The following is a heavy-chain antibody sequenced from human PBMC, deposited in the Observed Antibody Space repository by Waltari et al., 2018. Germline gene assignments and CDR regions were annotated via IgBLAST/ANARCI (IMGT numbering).Heavy chain of an antibody. CDR1: GFTFSSYG. D-gene: IGHD6-13*01. J-gene: IGHJ4*02. Sequence: QVQLVESGGGVVQPGRSLRLSCAASGFTFSSYGMHWVRQAPGKGLKWVAIISYDGSSKYYADSVKGRFTISRDNSKNTLYLQMNSLRAEDTAVYYCANGKGIAAAGTGGDYFEYWGQGTLVTVSS. CDR3: ANGKGIAAAGTGGDYFEY. CDR2: ISYDGSSK. V-gene: IGHV3-30*18.